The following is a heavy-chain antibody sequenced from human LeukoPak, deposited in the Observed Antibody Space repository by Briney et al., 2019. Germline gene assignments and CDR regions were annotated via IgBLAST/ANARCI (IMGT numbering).Heavy chain of an antibody. J-gene: IGHJ1*01. CDR3: ARMVQSTDSSGFYLPEYFQH. D-gene: IGHD3-22*01. Sequence: SETLSLTCAVYGGSFSGYYWGWIRQPPGKGLEWIGCIYHSGSTYYNPSLKSRVTISVDTSKNQFSLKLSSVTAADTAVYYCARMVQSTDSSGFYLPEYFQHWGQGTLITVSS. CDR2: IYHSGST. V-gene: IGHV4-38-2*01. CDR1: GGSFSGYY.